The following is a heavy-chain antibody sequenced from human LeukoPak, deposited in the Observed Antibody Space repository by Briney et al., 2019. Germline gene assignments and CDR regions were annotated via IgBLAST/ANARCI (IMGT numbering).Heavy chain of an antibody. CDR1: GFTFSSYA. Sequence: SGGSLGLPCAASGFTFSSYAMSWVRQAPGKGLEWVSGISGSGGSTYYADSVKGRFTISRDNSKNTVYLQMNSLRADDTAVYYCAKRTAGYSFDYWGQGTLVTVSS. D-gene: IGHD5-18*01. CDR3: AKRTAGYSFDY. V-gene: IGHV3-23*01. J-gene: IGHJ4*02. CDR2: ISGSGGST.